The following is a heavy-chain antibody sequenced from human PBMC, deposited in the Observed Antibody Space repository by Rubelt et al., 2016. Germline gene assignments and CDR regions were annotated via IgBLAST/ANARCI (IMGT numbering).Heavy chain of an antibody. D-gene: IGHD6-19*01. CDR3: ARRTRSGWYYDY. Sequence: QLQLQESGPGLVKPSETLSLTCTVSGGSISSSSYYWGWIRQPPGKGLEWIGSIYYSGSTYYNPSLKVRFTISVDTSKNQFSLKLSSVTAADTAVYYCARRTRSGWYYDYWGQGTLVTVSS. J-gene: IGHJ4*02. CDR2: IYYSGST. V-gene: IGHV4-39*07. CDR1: GGSISSSSYY.